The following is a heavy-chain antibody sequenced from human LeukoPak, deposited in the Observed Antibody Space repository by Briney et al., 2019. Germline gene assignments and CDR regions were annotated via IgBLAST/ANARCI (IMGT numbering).Heavy chain of an antibody. D-gene: IGHD4-17*01. CDR2: TYDRSRWYN. CDR3: ARDHDYGDYGTYEDY. Sequence: SPTLSLTCAISGDSVSINSVAWNWVRQSPSRGLEWLGRTYDRSRWYNDYAVSVKSRITINPDTSKNQFPLQLNSVTPEDTAVYYCARDHDYGDYGTYEDYWGQGTLVTVSS. V-gene: IGHV6-1*01. J-gene: IGHJ4*02. CDR1: GDSVSINSVA.